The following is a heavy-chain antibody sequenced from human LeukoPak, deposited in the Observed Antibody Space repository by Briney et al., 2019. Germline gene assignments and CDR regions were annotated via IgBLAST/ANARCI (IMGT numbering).Heavy chain of an antibody. CDR3: AREVGTCSGGTCYFRFDY. CDR1: GFTFSTYW. V-gene: IGHV3-7*01. CDR2: IKQDGSEK. Sequence: PGGSLRLSCAASGFTFSTYWMSWVRQAPGKGLEWVANIKQDGSEKYYVDPVKGRFTISRDNAKNSLYLQMNSLRAEDTAVYYCAREVGTCSGGTCYFRFDYWGQGTLVTVSS. D-gene: IGHD2-15*01. J-gene: IGHJ4*02.